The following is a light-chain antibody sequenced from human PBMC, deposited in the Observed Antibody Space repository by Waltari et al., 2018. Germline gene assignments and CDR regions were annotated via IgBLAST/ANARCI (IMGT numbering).Light chain of an antibody. CDR1: QIISSS. V-gene: IGKV3-11*01. CDR2: DAS. CDR3: QQRSSWPLT. J-gene: IGKJ4*01. Sequence: EIVLTQSPATLSLSPGERATLSCRASQIISSSLAWYQQKAGQSPRLLIYDASNRATDIPGRFSGSGSGTDFTLTISSLEPEDFAVYYCQQRSSWPLTFGGGTKVEIK.